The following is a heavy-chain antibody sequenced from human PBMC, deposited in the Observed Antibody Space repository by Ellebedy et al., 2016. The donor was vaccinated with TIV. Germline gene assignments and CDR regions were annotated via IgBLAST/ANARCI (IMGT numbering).Heavy chain of an antibody. CDR1: GFTFSDYY. CDR3: ARDKKDGNSYWYFDL. D-gene: IGHD4-23*01. J-gene: IGHJ2*01. CDR2: IYSGGYT. V-gene: IGHV3-66*01. Sequence: PGGSLRLSCAASGFTFSDYYMSWVRQAPGKGLEWVSVIYSGGYTYYADSVKGRFTISRDNSKNTVDLQMNSLRAEDTAVYYCARDKKDGNSYWYFDLWGRGTLVTVSS.